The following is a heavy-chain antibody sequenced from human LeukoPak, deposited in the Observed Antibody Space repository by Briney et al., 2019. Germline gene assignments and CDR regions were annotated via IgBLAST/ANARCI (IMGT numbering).Heavy chain of an antibody. CDR2: IKQDRSEK. CDR3: SFSLNY. V-gene: IGHV3-7*01. CDR1: GFTFTNYW. J-gene: IGHJ4*01. Sequence: GGSLRLSCAASGFTFTNYWMSWVRQAPGKGLELVANIKQDRSEKYYLDSVKGRFTISRDNAKNLLYLQMNSLRPEDTAVYYCSFSLNYWGQGTLVTVSS.